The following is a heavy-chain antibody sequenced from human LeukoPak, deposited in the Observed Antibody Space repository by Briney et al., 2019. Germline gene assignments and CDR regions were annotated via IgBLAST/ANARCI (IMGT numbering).Heavy chain of an antibody. CDR1: GFTFSSYW. J-gene: IGHJ6*03. Sequence: GGSLRLSCAASGFTFSSYWMSWVRQAPGKGLEWVANIKQDGSEKYYADSVKGRFTISRDNSKNTLYLQMNSLRAEDTAVYYCAKPYYGSGSYYYYYYYMDVWGKGTTVTISS. D-gene: IGHD3-10*01. CDR3: AKPYYGSGSYYYYYYYMDV. CDR2: IKQDGSEK. V-gene: IGHV3-7*01.